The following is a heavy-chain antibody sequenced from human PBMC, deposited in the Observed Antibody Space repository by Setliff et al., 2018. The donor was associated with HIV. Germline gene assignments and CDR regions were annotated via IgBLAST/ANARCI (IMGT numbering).Heavy chain of an antibody. CDR1: GYTFSDYY. CDR3: VRVTADRTNYYYYMDV. D-gene: IGHD4-17*01. CDR2: INPNSGGT. J-gene: IGHJ6*03. Sequence: ASVKVSCKASGYTFSDYYMHWVRQAPGQGLEWMGWINPNSGGTNYAQKFQGRVNMTRDTSISTTYMEVRSLTSDDTAVYYCVRVTADRTNYYYYMDVWDKGTTVTVSS. V-gene: IGHV1-2*02.